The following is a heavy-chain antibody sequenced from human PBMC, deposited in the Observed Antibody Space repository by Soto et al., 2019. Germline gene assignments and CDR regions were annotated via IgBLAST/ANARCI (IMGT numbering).Heavy chain of an antibody. CDR3: ARGGLRFLEWLLQPRSHYYYYYMDV. CDR1: GYTFTNYY. Sequence: ASVKVSCKASGYTFTNYYIHWVRQAPGQGLEWMGIINPTGGSTNYAQKLQGRVTMTTDTSTSTVYMELSSLRSEDTAVYYCARGGLRFLEWLLQPRSHYYYYYMDVWGKGTTVTASS. D-gene: IGHD3-3*01. J-gene: IGHJ6*03. CDR2: INPTGGST. V-gene: IGHV1-46*01.